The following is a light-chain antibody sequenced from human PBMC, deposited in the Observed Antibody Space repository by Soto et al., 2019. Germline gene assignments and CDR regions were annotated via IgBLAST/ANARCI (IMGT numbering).Light chain of an antibody. CDR1: QSISSD. V-gene: IGKV3-20*01. Sequence: EIVMTQSPATLSVSPEDRATLSCRASQSISSDLAWYQQKPGQAPRLLIYGASSRATGIPDRFSGSGSGTDFTLTISRLEPEDFAVYYCQQYGRSPLTFGQGTKVDIK. CDR2: GAS. J-gene: IGKJ1*01. CDR3: QQYGRSPLT.